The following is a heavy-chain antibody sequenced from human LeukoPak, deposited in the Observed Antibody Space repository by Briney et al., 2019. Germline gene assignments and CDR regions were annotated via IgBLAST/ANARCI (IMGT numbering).Heavy chain of an antibody. D-gene: IGHD6-13*01. CDR1: GFTFSSYA. V-gene: IGHV3-23*01. CDR2: ISSGGGGT. J-gene: IGHJ4*02. CDR3: AKNLQYSSSPFDY. Sequence: GGSLRLSCAASGFTFSSYAMSWVRQAPGKGLEWVSAISSGGGGTYYADSVKGRFTISRDNSKNTLFLQMNSLRAEDTAVYYCAKNLQYSSSPFDYWGQGTLVTVSS.